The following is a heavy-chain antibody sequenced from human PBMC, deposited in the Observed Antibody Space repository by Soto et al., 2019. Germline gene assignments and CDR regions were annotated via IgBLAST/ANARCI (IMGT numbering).Heavy chain of an antibody. CDR2: INHSGST. V-gene: IGHV4-34*01. CDR1: GGSFSGYY. Sequence: KPSETLSLTCAVYGGSFSGYYWSWIRQPPGKGLEWIGEINHSGSTNYNPSLKSRVTISVDTSKNQFSLKLSSVTAADTAVYYCARGHSGSYPGDWGQGTLVTVSS. J-gene: IGHJ4*02. CDR3: ARGHSGSYPGD. D-gene: IGHD1-26*01.